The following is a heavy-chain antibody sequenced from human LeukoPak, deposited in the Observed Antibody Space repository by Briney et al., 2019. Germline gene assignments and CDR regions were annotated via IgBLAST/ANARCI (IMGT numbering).Heavy chain of an antibody. J-gene: IGHJ4*02. D-gene: IGHD3-10*01. Sequence: ASVKVSCKASGYTFTSYGISWVRQAPGQGLEWMGWINPKIGGTNYAQKFQGRVTMTRDTSISTAYMELSRLRSDDTAVYYCAREMGSGSSLDNWGQGTLVTVSS. CDR1: GYTFTSYG. CDR2: INPKIGGT. CDR3: AREMGSGSSLDN. V-gene: IGHV1-2*02.